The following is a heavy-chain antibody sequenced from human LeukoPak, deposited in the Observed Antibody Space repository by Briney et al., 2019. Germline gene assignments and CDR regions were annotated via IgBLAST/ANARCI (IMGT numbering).Heavy chain of an antibody. CDR3: ARDRPNWAFDI. CDR1: GFPFTSYA. Sequence: ASVKVSCKASGFPFTSYAIHWVRQAPGQRLEWMGWVNADNSNTKYSQEFQGRVTMTRDMSTSTVYMELSSLRSDDTAVYYCARDRPNWAFDIWGQGTMVTVSS. V-gene: IGHV1-3*01. CDR2: VNADNSNT. J-gene: IGHJ3*02.